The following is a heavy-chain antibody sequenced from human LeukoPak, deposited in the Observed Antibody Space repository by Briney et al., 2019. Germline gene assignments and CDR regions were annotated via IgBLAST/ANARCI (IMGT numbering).Heavy chain of an antibody. Sequence: SVKVSCKASGGTFSSYAISWVRQAPGQGLEWLGRIIPILGIANYAQKFQGRVTITADKSTSTAYMELSSLRSEDTAVYYCARSHGATTPGVVYYYYGMDVWGQGTTVTLSS. CDR2: IIPILGIA. V-gene: IGHV1-69*04. J-gene: IGHJ6*02. CDR3: ARSHGATTPGVVYYYYGMDV. CDR1: GGTFSSYA. D-gene: IGHD1/OR15-1a*01.